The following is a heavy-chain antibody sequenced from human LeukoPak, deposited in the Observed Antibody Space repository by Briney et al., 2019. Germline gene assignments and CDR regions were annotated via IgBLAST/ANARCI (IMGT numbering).Heavy chain of an antibody. V-gene: IGHV1-8*03. Sequence: GASVKVSCKASGYTFTSYDINWVRQATGQGLEWMGWMNPNGGNTGYAQKFRGRVTITRNTSISTAYMELSSLRSEDTAVYYCARGYYDSSGYYYHDAFDIWGQGTMVTVSS. D-gene: IGHD3-22*01. CDR2: MNPNGGNT. J-gene: IGHJ3*02. CDR3: ARGYYDSSGYYYHDAFDI. CDR1: GYTFTSYD.